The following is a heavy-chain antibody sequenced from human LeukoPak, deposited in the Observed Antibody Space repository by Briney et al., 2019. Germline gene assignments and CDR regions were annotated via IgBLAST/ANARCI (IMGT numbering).Heavy chain of an antibody. CDR1: GYIFTNYG. D-gene: IGHD2-2*03. CDR3: AVGYCSSTSCYSYYYYGMDV. J-gene: IGHJ6*02. CDR2: ISVYTGNT. V-gene: IGHV1-18*01. Sequence: ASVKVSCKASGYIFTNYGITWVRQAPGEGLEWMGWISVYTGNTNYAQMLQDRVLLATDTATTTAYMELRSLRSDDTAVYYCAVGYCSSTSCYSYYYYGMDVWGQGTTVTVSS.